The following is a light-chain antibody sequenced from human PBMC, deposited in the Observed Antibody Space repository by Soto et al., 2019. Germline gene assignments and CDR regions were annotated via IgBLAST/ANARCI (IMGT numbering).Light chain of an antibody. CDR2: AAS. J-gene: IGKJ1*01. CDR3: QEGYSAPWT. V-gene: IGKV1-39*01. Sequence: DIPLTQSPLSLSASVGDRVTITCRTSQNIKNYLNWYQQKPGRAPKLLIYAASTLHSGVPSRFSGSGSATDFTLTITSLQPEDFATYYCQEGYSAPWTFGQGTKVEI. CDR1: QNIKNY.